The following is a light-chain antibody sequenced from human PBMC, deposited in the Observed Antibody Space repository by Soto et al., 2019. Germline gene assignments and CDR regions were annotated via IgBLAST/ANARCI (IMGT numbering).Light chain of an antibody. Sequence: EIVLTQSPGTLSLSPGERATLSCRASQSVSSSYLAWYQQKPGQAPRLLIYGTSSRATGIPDRFSGGGSGTDFTLTISSLQPEDFATYYCQQSYSTPWTFGQGTKVDIK. CDR3: QQSYSTPWT. CDR1: QSVSSSY. J-gene: IGKJ1*01. CDR2: GTS. V-gene: IGKV3-20*01.